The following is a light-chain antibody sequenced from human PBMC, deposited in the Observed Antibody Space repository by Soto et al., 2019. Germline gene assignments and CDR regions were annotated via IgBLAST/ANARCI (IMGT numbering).Light chain of an antibody. V-gene: IGLV2-14*01. CDR2: ELS. J-gene: IGLJ1*01. Sequence: QSALTQPASVSGSPGQSITISCTGTSRDVGGYSHVSWYQQYPGKAPKLIIYELSNRPSGISNRFSGSKSGNTASLTISGLQTEDEADYYCSSYTSSSTLLYVFGTGTKLTVL. CDR1: SRDVGGYSH. CDR3: SSYTSSSTLLYV.